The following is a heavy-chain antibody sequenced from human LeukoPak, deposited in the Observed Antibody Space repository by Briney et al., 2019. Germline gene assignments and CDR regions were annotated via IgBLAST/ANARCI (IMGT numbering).Heavy chain of an antibody. Sequence: ETLSLTCTVSGGSISSYYWSWIRQPPGKGLEWMGIIYPGDSDTRYSPSFQGQVTISADKSISTAYLQWSSLKASDTAMYYCAIYSDTYYFDHWGQGTLVTVSS. J-gene: IGHJ4*02. CDR1: GGSISSYY. CDR3: AIYSDTYYFDH. D-gene: IGHD1-26*01. CDR2: IYPGDSDT. V-gene: IGHV5-51*01.